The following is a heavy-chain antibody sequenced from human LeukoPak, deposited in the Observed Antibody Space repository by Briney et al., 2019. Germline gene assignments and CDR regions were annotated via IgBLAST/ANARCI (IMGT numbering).Heavy chain of an antibody. CDR1: GGSISRSCYY. D-gene: IGHD4-17*01. J-gene: IGHJ4*02. Sequence: SETLSLTCMVSGGSISRSCYYLGGIRQPPGKGLEWIGSIYYSGYTYYSPSLKSRVTISVDTSKNQFSLKVSSVTAADTAVYYCARPERGGDYDFDHWGQGTLVTVSP. CDR3: ARPERGGDYDFDH. CDR2: IYYSGYT. V-gene: IGHV4-39*01.